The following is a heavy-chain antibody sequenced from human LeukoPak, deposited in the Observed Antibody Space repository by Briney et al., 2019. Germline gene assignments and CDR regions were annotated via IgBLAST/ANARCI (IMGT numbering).Heavy chain of an antibody. CDR2: MNPNSAST. D-gene: IGHD1-14*01. CDR3: ARTLPGGVVDY. J-gene: IGHJ4*02. CDR1: GYTFTSYD. Sequence: VASVKVSCKASGYTFTSYDINWVRQATGQGLEWMGWMNPNSASTGYAQKFQGRVTITRDTSKSTAYMELSSLRSGDTAVYYCARTLPGGVVDYWGQGTLVTVSS. V-gene: IGHV1-8*03.